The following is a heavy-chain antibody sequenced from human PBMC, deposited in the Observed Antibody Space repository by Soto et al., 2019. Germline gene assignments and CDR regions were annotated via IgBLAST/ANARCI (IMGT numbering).Heavy chain of an antibody. CDR3: AREPLT. V-gene: IGHV4-31*03. CDR1: GGSISSGGYY. Sequence: QVQLQESGPGLVKPSQTLSLTCTVSGGSISSGGYYWSWIRQHPGKGLEWIGYIYYSGSTYYNPSSKSRVNIAVDTSKNQYSLKLSCVTGGDTAVYSCAREPLTWGQGTLVTVSS. J-gene: IGHJ4*02. CDR2: IYYSGST.